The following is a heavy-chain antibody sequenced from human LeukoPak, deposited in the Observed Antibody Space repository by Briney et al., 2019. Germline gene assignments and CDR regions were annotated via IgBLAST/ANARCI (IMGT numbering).Heavy chain of an antibody. D-gene: IGHD2-15*01. CDR3: ARDRMGHPLLDY. CDR1: GYTFTSYY. CDR2: INPSGGST. V-gene: IGHV1-46*01. J-gene: IGHJ4*02. Sequence: GASVKVSCKASGYTFTSYYMHWVRQAPGQGLEWMGIINPSGGSTSCAQKFQGRVTMTRDTSTSTVYMELSSLRSEDTAVYYCARDRMGHPLLDYWGQGTLVTVSS.